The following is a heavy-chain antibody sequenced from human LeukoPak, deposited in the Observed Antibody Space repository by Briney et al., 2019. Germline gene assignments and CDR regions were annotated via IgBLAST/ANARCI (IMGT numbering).Heavy chain of an antibody. V-gene: IGHV3-30-3*01. D-gene: IGHD3-3*01. CDR3: ARAPHGYDFWSGYSPNYYFDY. CDR1: GFTFSSYA. J-gene: IGHJ4*02. CDR2: ISYDGSNK. Sequence: GGSLRLSCAASGFTFSSYAMHWVRQAPGKGLEWVAVISYDGSNKYYADSVKGRFTISRDNAKNSLYLQMNSLRAEDTAVYYCARAPHGYDFWSGYSPNYYFDYWGQGTLVTVSS.